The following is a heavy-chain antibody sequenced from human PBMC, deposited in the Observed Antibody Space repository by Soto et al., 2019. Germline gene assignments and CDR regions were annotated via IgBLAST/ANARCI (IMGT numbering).Heavy chain of an antibody. CDR1: WFTLSGSA. CDR3: TSLTFGYSSGWYSY. Sequence: PGGSLRLSCAASWFTLSGSAMHWVRQASGKGLEWVGRIRSKANSYATAYAASVKGRFTTSRDDSKNTAYLQMNSLKTEDTAVYYCTSLTFGYSSGWYSYWGQGTLVTVSS. J-gene: IGHJ4*02. D-gene: IGHD6-19*01. V-gene: IGHV3-73*01. CDR2: IRSKANSYAT.